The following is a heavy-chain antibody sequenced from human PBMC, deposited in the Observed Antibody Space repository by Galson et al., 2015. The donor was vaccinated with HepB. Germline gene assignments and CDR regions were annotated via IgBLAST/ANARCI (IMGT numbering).Heavy chain of an antibody. D-gene: IGHD6-19*01. CDR3: AKFIAVAGYFDY. V-gene: IGHV3-66*01. J-gene: IGHJ4*02. Sequence: SLRLSCAASGFTVSSNYTSWVRQAPGKGLEWVSVIYSGGSTYYADSVKGRFTISRDNSKNTLYLQMNSLRAEDTAVYYCAKFIAVAGYFDYWGQGTLVTVSS. CDR2: IYSGGST. CDR1: GFTVSSNY.